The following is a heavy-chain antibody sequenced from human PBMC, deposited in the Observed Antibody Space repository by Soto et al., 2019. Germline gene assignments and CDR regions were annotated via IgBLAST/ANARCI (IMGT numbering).Heavy chain of an antibody. D-gene: IGHD1-7*01. CDR1: GFTFSTYA. Sequence: GGSLRLSCAASGFTFSTYALSWVRQAPGKGLEWVSAISANGQGIYYADSVRGRFTISRDNSKNTIFLHMDSLRAEDTAVYYCAEDRNYPRDQFHYWGQGTLVT. CDR3: AEDRNYPRDQFHY. CDR2: ISANGQGI. J-gene: IGHJ4*02. V-gene: IGHV3-23*01.